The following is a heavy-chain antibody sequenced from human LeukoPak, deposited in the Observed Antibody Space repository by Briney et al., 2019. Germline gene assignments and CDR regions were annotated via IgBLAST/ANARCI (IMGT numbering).Heavy chain of an antibody. CDR1: GFTFSSYG. Sequence: GGSLRLSCAASGFTFSSYGMSWVRQAPGKGLEWVSAISGSGGSTYYADSVKGRFTISRDNSKNTLYLQMNSLRAEDTAVYYCAKKKGFGEFGYNNDWGQGTLVTVSS. CDR3: AKKKGFGEFGYNND. J-gene: IGHJ4*02. D-gene: IGHD3-10*01. CDR2: ISGSGGST. V-gene: IGHV3-23*01.